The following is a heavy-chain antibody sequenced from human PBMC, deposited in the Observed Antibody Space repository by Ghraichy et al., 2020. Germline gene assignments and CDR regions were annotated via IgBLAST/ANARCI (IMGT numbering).Heavy chain of an antibody. CDR3: ARGGVWGEGFDI. CDR2: IYSGGNT. J-gene: IGHJ3*02. D-gene: IGHD7-27*01. V-gene: IGHV3-53*04. CDR1: GFTVSSNY. Sequence: GGSLRLSCAASGFTVSSNYMNWVRQAPGKGLEWVSVIYSGGNTYYADSVKGRFTISRHNSKNTLYLQMNSLRAEDTAVYYCARGGVWGEGFDIWGQGTMVTVSS.